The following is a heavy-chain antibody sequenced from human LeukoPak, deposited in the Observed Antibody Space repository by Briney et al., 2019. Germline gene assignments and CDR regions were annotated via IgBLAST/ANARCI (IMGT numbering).Heavy chain of an antibody. V-gene: IGHV3-64*04. Sequence: GGSLRLSRLDSGFTFSSYVWQSVCQAPGKGLEYVSAISSNGGSTYYADSVKGRFTISRDDAKNSLSLQMYRLRDEDTAVYYCTRDLTYYYASSGYYYSRGSFDYWSQGCLVTVSS. CDR2: ISSNGGST. D-gene: IGHD3-22*01. CDR1: GFTFSSYV. CDR3: TRDLTYYYASSGYYYSRGSFDY. J-gene: IGHJ4*02.